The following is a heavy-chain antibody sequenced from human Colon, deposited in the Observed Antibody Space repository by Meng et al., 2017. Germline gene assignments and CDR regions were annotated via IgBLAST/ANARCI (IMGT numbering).Heavy chain of an antibody. CDR3: ARGIPFEGPYYGY. CDR1: GWSFSGYY. V-gene: IGHV4-34*01. Sequence: QGQLQQWGAGLLKPSESLSLTCAVYGWSFSGYYWSWIRQPPGKGLEWIGEINHSGSTNYNPSLKSRVTISVDTSKNQFSLKLSSVTAADTAVYYCARGIPFEGPYYGYWGQGTLVTVSS. J-gene: IGHJ4*02. CDR2: INHSGST. D-gene: IGHD3-16*01.